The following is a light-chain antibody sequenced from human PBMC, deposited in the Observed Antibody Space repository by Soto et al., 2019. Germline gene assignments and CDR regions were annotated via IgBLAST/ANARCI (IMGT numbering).Light chain of an antibody. CDR1: SSDVGGYSF. CDR3: SSYTSSSTLV. V-gene: IGLV2-14*01. Sequence: QSVLTQPASVSGSPGQSITISCTGTSSDVGGYSFVSWYQQHPGKAPKLMIYDVSNRPSGVSNRFSGSKSGNTASLTISGLQAEDEADYYCSSYTSSSTLVFGTGTKLTVL. J-gene: IGLJ1*01. CDR2: DVS.